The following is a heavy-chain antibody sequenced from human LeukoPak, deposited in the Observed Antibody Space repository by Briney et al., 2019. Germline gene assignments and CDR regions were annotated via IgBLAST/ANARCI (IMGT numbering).Heavy chain of an antibody. Sequence: ASVKVSCKASGYTFTGYYMHWVRQAPGQGLEWMGWINPNSGGTNYAQKFQGWVTMTRDTSISTAYMELSRLRSDDTAVYYSARDGSRDGYNAPDYWGQGTLVTVSS. CDR2: INPNSGGT. J-gene: IGHJ4*02. CDR1: GYTFTGYY. CDR3: ARDGSRDGYNAPDY. V-gene: IGHV1-2*04. D-gene: IGHD5-24*01.